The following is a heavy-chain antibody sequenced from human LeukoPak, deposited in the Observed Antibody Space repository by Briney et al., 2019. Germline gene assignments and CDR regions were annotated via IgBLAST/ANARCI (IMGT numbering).Heavy chain of an antibody. CDR1: GYTFTSYG. CDR3: ARSGYSFGYHYFDL. D-gene: IGHD5-18*01. Sequence: AAVKVSCKASGYTFTSYGISWVRQAPGQGPEWMGWISASNGNTNYAQKFQGRVTLTRDTSASTAYMDLRSLRSDDTAVYFCARSGYSFGYHYFDLWGQGTLVTVSS. CDR2: ISASNGNT. J-gene: IGHJ4*02. V-gene: IGHV1-18*01.